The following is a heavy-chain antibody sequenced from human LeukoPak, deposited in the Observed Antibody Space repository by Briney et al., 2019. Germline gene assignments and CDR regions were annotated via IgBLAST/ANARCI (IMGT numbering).Heavy chain of an antibody. Sequence: GGSLRLSCAASGFTFSDYYMSWIRQAPGKGLEWVSYISSSGSTIYYADSVKGRFTISRDNAKNSLHLQMNSLRAEDTAVYYCARGTGYGSGSYHYYYGMDVWGQGTTVTVSS. J-gene: IGHJ6*02. CDR2: ISSSGSTI. CDR3: ARGTGYGSGSYHYYYGMDV. V-gene: IGHV3-11*01. D-gene: IGHD3-10*01. CDR1: GFTFSDYY.